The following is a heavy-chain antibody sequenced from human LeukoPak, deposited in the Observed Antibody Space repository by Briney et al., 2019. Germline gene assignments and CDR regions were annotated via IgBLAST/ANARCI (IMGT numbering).Heavy chain of an antibody. J-gene: IGHJ5*02. CDR1: GFTFSSSA. D-gene: IGHD3-10*01. Sequence: GGSLRLSCSVAGFTFSSSAMSWVRQAPEKGLEWVSSISGGGTKTYYADSVKGRFTISRDNSKNSLYLRMNSLRVEDTAVYYCAKHRESSSDWFDPWGQGTLVTVSS. CDR3: AKHRESSSDWFDP. V-gene: IGHV3-23*01. CDR2: ISGGGTKT.